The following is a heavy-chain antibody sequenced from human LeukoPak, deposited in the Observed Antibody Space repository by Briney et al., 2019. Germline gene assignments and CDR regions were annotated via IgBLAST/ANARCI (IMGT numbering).Heavy chain of an antibody. CDR2: INQDGSER. V-gene: IGHV3-7*03. CDR1: GFSFSSYY. Sequence: GGSLRLSCAASGFSFSSYYMSWVRQAPGKGLEWVANINQDGSERYYVDSVKGRFTISRDSAKNSLYLQMNSLRVDDTAVCYCARVGSSSWYMDHWGQGALVTVSS. D-gene: IGHD6-13*01. CDR3: ARVGSSSWYMDH. J-gene: IGHJ4*02.